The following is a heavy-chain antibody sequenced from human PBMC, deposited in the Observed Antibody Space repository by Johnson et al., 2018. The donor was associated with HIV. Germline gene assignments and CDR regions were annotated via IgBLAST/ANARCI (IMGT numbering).Heavy chain of an antibody. D-gene: IGHD5-18*01. CDR3: AKERAYIRTFDI. CDR1: GFPFRIYG. J-gene: IGHJ3*02. V-gene: IGHV3-30*19. CDR2: ISYDGSNK. Sequence: QVHLVDSGGGVVQPGGSLRLSCSASGFPFRIYGMHWVRQAPGKGLEWVALISYDGSNKYYADSVKGRFTISRDNSKNTLLLQMNSLRAEDTAVYYCAKERAYIRTFDIWGQWTMVTVSS.